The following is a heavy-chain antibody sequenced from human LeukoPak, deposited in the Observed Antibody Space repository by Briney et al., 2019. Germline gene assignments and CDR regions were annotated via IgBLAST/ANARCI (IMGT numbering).Heavy chain of an antibody. D-gene: IGHD3-10*01. V-gene: IGHV4-59*01. Sequence: SETLSLTCTVSGGSISSYYWSWIRQPPGKGLEWIGYIYYSGSTNHNPSLKSRVTISVDTSKNQFSLKLSSVTAADTAVYYCARGSSEHSTLWGQGTLVTVSS. CDR1: GGSISSYY. J-gene: IGHJ4*02. CDR3: ARGSSEHSTL. CDR2: IYYSGST.